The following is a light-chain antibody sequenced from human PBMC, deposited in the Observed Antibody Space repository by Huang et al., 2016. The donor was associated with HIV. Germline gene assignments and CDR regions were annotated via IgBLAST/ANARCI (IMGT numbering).Light chain of an antibody. CDR2: GSS. Sequence: EIVMTRSPAPLSVSPGERATLSCRASQSVSINLAWYQQKPGQAPRLLIYGSSTRATGVPARFSGSGSGREFTLTISSLQSEDFAVYCCQQYDNWPWTFGQGTKVEIK. CDR1: QSVSIN. V-gene: IGKV3-15*01. J-gene: IGKJ1*01. CDR3: QQYDNWPWT.